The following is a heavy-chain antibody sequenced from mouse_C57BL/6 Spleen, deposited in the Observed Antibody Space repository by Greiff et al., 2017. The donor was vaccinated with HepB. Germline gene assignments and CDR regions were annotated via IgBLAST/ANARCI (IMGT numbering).Heavy chain of an antibody. CDR1: GFSLTSYG. CDR2: IWGDGST. CDR3: AKEGIYDGYDDGSYYAMDY. V-gene: IGHV2-3*01. Sequence: VQLVESGPGLVAPSQSLSITCTVSGFSLTSYGVSWVRQPPGKGLEWLGVIWGDGSTNYHSALISRLSISKDNSKSQVFLQLNSLQTDDTATYYCAKEGIYDGYDDGSYYAMDYWGQGTSVTVSS. D-gene: IGHD2-2*01. J-gene: IGHJ4*01.